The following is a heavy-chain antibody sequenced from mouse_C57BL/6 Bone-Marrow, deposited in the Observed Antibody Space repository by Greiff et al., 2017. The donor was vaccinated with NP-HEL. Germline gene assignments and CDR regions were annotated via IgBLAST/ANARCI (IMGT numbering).Heavy chain of an antibody. CDR3: AAGNCTPLDY. Sequence: LQQSGAELVRPGSSVKLSCKASGYTFTSYWMHWVKQRPGQGLEWIGMIHPNSGSTNYNEKFKSKATLTVDKSSSTAYMQLSSLTSEDSAVYYCAAGNCTPLDYWGQGTTLTVSS. D-gene: IGHD2-1*01. CDR1: GYTFTSYW. J-gene: IGHJ2*01. V-gene: IGHV1-64*01. CDR2: IHPNSGST.